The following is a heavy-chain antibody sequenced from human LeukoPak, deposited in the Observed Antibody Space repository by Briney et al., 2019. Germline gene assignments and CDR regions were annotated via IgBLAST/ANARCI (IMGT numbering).Heavy chain of an antibody. Sequence: PGGSLRLSCAASGFTFSNYWMSWVRQAPGKGLEWVSSTSGSGGSTYYADSVKGRFTISRDNSKNTLSLQMNSLRAEDTAVYYCAKSGGDYAWGQGTLVTISS. D-gene: IGHD2-21*02. CDR3: AKSGGDYA. CDR1: GFTFSNYW. CDR2: TSGSGGST. V-gene: IGHV3-23*01. J-gene: IGHJ5*02.